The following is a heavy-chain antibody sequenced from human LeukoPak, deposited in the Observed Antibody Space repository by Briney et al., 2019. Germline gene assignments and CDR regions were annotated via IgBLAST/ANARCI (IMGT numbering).Heavy chain of an antibody. J-gene: IGHJ3*02. V-gene: IGHV1-69*01. CDR2: TIPFYGAT. CDR1: GGTLNNYA. CDR3: ARFTYYYDSSSDYARVIVFDI. D-gene: IGHD3-22*01. Sequence: GSSVKVSCKASGGTLNNYAVNWVRQAPGQGLEWMGGTIPFYGATNYAAKFQGRVTITADESTGTVYMELSSLRSEDTAVYYCARFTYYYDSSSDYARVIVFDIWGQGTMVTVSS.